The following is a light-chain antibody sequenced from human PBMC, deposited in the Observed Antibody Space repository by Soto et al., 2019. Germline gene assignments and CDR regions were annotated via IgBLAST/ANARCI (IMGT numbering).Light chain of an antibody. Sequence: EIVLTQSPGTLSLSPGERATLSCRASQSVSNNYLAWYQQKPGQTPRLLIYGASSRATGIPDRFSGSGSGKEFTLTNRRLEPEDFAVYFSQQYGRSLGYTFGQGTKLEIK. V-gene: IGKV3-20*01. J-gene: IGKJ2*01. CDR1: QSVSNNY. CDR3: QQYGRSLGYT. CDR2: GAS.